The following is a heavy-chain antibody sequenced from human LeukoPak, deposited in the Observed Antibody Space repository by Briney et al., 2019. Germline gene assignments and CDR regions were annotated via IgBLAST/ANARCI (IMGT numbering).Heavy chain of an antibody. CDR1: GGSISSGSYF. V-gene: IGHV4-61*02. D-gene: IGHD6-19*01. CDR2: IYTSGST. CDR3: ARKQWPNYGLDV. J-gene: IGHJ6*02. Sequence: SQTLSLTCTVSGGSISSGSYFWSWIRQPAGKGLEWIGRIYTSGSTTYNPSLRSRVTVSLNDSKNQISLKLSSVTAADTAVYYCARKQWPNYGLDVWGQGTTVTVSS.